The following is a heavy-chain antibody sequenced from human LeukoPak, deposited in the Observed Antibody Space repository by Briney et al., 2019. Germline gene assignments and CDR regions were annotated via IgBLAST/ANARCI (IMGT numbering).Heavy chain of an antibody. Sequence: SETLSLTCTVSGGSISSSSYYWGWIRQPPGKGLEWIGSIYYSGSTYYNPSLKSRVTISVDTSKNQFSLKLSSVTAADTAVYYCARQFSSSSVAFDIWGQGTMVTVSS. CDR3: ARQFSSSSVAFDI. V-gene: IGHV4-39*07. CDR1: GGSISSSSYY. D-gene: IGHD6-6*01. J-gene: IGHJ3*02. CDR2: IYYSGST.